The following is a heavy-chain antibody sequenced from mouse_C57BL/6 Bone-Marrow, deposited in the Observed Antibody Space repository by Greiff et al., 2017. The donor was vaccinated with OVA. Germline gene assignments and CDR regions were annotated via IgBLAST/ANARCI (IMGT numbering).Heavy chain of an antibody. J-gene: IGHJ1*03. D-gene: IGHD2-5*01. CDR2: INPNHGGT. CDR1: GYTFTDYS. V-gene: IGHV1-26*01. Sequence: EVQLQQSGPELVKPGASVKISCKASGYTFTDYSMNWVKQSHGKSLEWIGDINPNHGGTSYNQKFKGQATLTVDQSSSTAYMELRSLTSEDSAVYYCAREWVYYSNPWSYWYFDVWGTGTTVTVSS. CDR3: AREWVYYSNPWSYWYFDV.